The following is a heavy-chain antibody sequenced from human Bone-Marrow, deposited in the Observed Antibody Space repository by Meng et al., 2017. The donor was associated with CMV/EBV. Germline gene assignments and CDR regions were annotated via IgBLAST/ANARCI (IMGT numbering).Heavy chain of an antibody. J-gene: IGHJ4*02. CDR2: ISSSGSYI. Sequence: GALRLSCAASGFPFSSFSMNWVRQAPGKGLEWVSSISSSGSYISYADSVKGRFTISRDNAKNSLYLQMNSLRAEDTAVYYCARHGPAAGYYFDYWGQGTLVTVSS. D-gene: IGHD6-13*01. CDR3: ARHGPAAGYYFDY. V-gene: IGHV3-21*01. CDR1: GFPFSSFS.